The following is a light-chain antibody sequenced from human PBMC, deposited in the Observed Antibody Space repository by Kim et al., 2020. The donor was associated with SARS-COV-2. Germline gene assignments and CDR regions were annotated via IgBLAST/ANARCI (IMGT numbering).Light chain of an antibody. J-gene: IGLJ3*02. CDR2: RNN. CDR1: SNKGATQG. CDR3: SAWDSSLNGWV. V-gene: IGLV10-54*01. Sequence: RQTATLTCTGNSNKGATQGAAWLQQPQGHAPKILSCRNNTRPAGNSERVSASRSGNTASLTITGLQPEDEADYYCSAWDSSLNGWVFGGGTQLTVL.